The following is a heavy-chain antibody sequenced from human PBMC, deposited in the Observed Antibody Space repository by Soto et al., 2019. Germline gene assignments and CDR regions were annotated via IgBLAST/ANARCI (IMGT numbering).Heavy chain of an antibody. CDR3: ARDFGYSYGNWFDP. D-gene: IGHD5-18*01. CDR1: GGSISSGGYY. J-gene: IGHJ5*02. Sequence: QVQLQESGPGLVKPSQTLSLTCTVSGGSISSGGYYWSWIRQHPGKGLEYIGYIYYSGSTYYNPSLKSGVTISIATSKNQFSLKLSSVTAADTAVYYCARDFGYSYGNWFDPWGQGTLVTVSS. V-gene: IGHV4-31*03. CDR2: IYYSGST.